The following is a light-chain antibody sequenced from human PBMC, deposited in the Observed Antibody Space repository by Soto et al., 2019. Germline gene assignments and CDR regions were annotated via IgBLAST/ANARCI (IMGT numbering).Light chain of an antibody. CDR3: QQRSNWPPLT. V-gene: IGKV3-11*01. CDR1: QNIYSN. J-gene: IGKJ4*01. Sequence: IVMTQSPATLSVSPGERVTLSCRASQNIYSNIAWYQQRPGQAPRLLIYDASNRATGIPARFSGSGSGTDFTLTISSLEPEDFAVYYCQQRSNWPPLTFGGGTKVDIK. CDR2: DAS.